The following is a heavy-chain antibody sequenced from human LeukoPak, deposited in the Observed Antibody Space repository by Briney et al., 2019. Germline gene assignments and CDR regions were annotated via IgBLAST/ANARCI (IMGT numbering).Heavy chain of an antibody. V-gene: IGHV3-21*01. CDR1: EFTFSSYS. Sequence: GGSLRLSCAASEFTFSSYSMNWVRQAPGKGLEWVSSISSSSRYLYYADSVKGRFTISRDNAKNSLYLQMNGLRAEDTAVYYCARDHWDILTGYYIDYWGQGTLVTVSS. CDR3: ARDHWDILTGYYIDY. J-gene: IGHJ4*02. D-gene: IGHD3-9*01. CDR2: ISSSSRYL.